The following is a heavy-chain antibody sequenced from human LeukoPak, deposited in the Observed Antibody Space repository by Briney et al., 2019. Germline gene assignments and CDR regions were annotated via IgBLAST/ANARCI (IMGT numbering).Heavy chain of an antibody. CDR2: ISYDGSNK. CDR3: AKEHDDFWSGYCTFDY. V-gene: IGHV3-30*18. Sequence: GGSLRLSCAASGFTFSSYGMHWVRQAPGKGLEWVAVISYDGSNKYYADSVKGRFTISRDNSKNTLYLQMNSLRAEDTAVYYCAKEHDDFWSGYCTFDYWGQGTLVTVSS. CDR1: GFTFSSYG. D-gene: IGHD3-3*01. J-gene: IGHJ4*02.